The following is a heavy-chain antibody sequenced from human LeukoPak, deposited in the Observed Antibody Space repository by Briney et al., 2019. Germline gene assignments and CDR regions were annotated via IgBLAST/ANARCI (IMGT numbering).Heavy chain of an antibody. CDR2: IYYSGST. D-gene: IGHD2-2*03. CDR3: ARDGLGFDY. Sequence: SEALSLTCTVSGGSISSYYWSWIRQPPGKGLEWIGYIYYSGSTNYNPSLKSRVTISVDTSKNQFSLKLSSVTAADTAVYYCARDGLGFDYWGQGTLVTVSS. CDR1: GGSISSYY. J-gene: IGHJ4*02. V-gene: IGHV4-59*12.